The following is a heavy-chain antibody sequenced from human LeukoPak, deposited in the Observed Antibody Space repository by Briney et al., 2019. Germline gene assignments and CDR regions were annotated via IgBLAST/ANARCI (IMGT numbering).Heavy chain of an antibody. CDR2: ISSDGSST. CDR1: GFTFSSNW. Sequence: PGGSLRLSCAASGFTFSSNWMHWVRQAPGKGLVWVSRISSDGSSTSYADSVKGRSTISRDNAKNTLHLQMNTLRDEDTAVYYCARGGPYSASDYWGQGTLVTVSS. D-gene: IGHD1-26*01. J-gene: IGHJ4*02. V-gene: IGHV3-74*01. CDR3: ARGGPYSASDY.